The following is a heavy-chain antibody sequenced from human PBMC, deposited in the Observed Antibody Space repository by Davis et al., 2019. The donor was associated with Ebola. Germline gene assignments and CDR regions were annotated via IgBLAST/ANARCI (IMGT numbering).Heavy chain of an antibody. CDR1: GYSLSDPKMG. J-gene: IGHJ3*02. D-gene: IGHD1-26*01. Sequence: SGPTLVKPTETLTLTCTVSGYSLSDPKMGVSWVRQPPGKAPELLAHIYSDGETFYSTSLRSRLTISKDASKSQVVLTMTNMDPVDTATYYCAHRLRGGLGIVGATDAFDIWGPGTLVTVSS. V-gene: IGHV2-26*01. CDR2: IYSDGET. CDR3: AHRLRGGLGIVGATDAFDI.